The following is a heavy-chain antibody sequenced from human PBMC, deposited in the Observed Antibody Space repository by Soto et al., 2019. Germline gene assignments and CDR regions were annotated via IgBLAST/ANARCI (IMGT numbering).Heavy chain of an antibody. CDR2: ISAYNGNT. J-gene: IGHJ4*02. CDR1: GYTFTNYG. CDR3: ARDSPPVDY. V-gene: IGHV1-18*01. Sequence: QVQLVQSGAEVKKPGASVKVSCKASGYTFTNYGISWVRQAPGQGVEWMGWISAYNGNTNSAQKLQGRFTMTTDTSARTAYMELRSLRSEDTAVLYCARDSPPVDYWGQGTLVTVSS.